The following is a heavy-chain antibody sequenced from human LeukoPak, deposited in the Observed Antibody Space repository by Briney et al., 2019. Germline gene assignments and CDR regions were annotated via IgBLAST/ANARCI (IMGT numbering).Heavy chain of an antibody. CDR2: ISGSGRST. V-gene: IGHV3-23*01. CDR1: GFTYSNYA. J-gene: IGHJ4*02. D-gene: IGHD1-26*01. Sequence: GGSLRLSCAASGFTYSNYAMNWVRQAPGKGVEWVSVISGSGRSTYYADSVKGRFTISRDKSKNSLYLQMNSLRVEDTAIYYCAKSIVNSGTYIPFDYWGQGTLVTVSS. CDR3: AKSIVNSGTYIPFDY.